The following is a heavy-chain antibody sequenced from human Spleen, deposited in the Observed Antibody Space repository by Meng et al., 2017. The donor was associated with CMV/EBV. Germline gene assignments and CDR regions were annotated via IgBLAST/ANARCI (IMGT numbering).Heavy chain of an antibody. J-gene: IGHJ6*02. CDR2: ISSSSSYI. Sequence: GESLKISCAASGFTFSGYSMHWVRQTPGKGLEWVSSISSSSSYIYYTDSVKGRFTISRNKSKNTLYLQMNSLRAEDTAVYYCGTTHGDYDYGMDVWGQGTTVTVSS. D-gene: IGHD1-14*01. V-gene: IGHV3-21*04. CDR1: GFTFSGYS. CDR3: GTTHGDYDYGMDV.